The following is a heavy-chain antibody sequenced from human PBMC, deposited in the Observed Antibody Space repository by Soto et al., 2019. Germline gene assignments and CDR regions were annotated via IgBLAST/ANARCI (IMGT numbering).Heavy chain of an antibody. CDR2: INPNSGGT. Sequence: ASVKGSCKASGYTFTGYYMHWVRQAPGQGLEWMGWINPNSGGTNYAQKFQGWVTMTRDTSISTAYMELSRLRSDDTAVYYCAKALSSGGSYYYYGMDVWGQGTTVTVSS. CDR3: AKALSSGGSYYYYGMDV. D-gene: IGHD2-15*01. CDR1: GYTFTGYY. J-gene: IGHJ6*02. V-gene: IGHV1-2*04.